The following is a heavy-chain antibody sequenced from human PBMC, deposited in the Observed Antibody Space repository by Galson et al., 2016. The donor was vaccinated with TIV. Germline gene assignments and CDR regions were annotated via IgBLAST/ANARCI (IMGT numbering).Heavy chain of an antibody. V-gene: IGHV4-59*08. CDR2: VYYTGST. CDR1: GGSISSYY. J-gene: IGHJ3*02. CDR3: ARQEGRRYDFVTGFYFSVFDI. D-gene: IGHD3-9*01. Sequence: SETLSLTCSVSGGSISSYYWSWIRQPPGKGLEWIGYVYYTGSTNYNPSLESRVTISVDTSKSQFSRKLRSVSAADTAVYYCARQEGRRYDFVTGFYFSVFDIWGPGTTVTVSS.